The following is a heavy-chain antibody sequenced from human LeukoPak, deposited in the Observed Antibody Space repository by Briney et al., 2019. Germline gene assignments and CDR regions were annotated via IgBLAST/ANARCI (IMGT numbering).Heavy chain of an antibody. CDR1: GGSFSGYY. J-gene: IGHJ5*02. D-gene: IGHD3-3*01. CDR3: ARIARIPSITIFAVVTPTENNARGHWFDP. V-gene: IGHV4-34*01. CDR2: INHSGST. Sequence: SETLSLTCAVYGGSFSGYYWSWIRQPPGKGLEWIAEINHSGSTNYNPSLKSRVTISVDTSKNQLSLKLSSVTAADTAVYYCARIARIPSITIFAVVTPTENNARGHWFDPWGQGTLVTVSS.